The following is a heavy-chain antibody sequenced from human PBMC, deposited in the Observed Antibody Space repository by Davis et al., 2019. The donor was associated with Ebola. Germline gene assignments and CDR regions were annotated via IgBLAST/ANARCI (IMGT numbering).Heavy chain of an antibody. D-gene: IGHD7-27*01. CDR3: AREPLTGIELDY. CDR2: IWYDGSNK. V-gene: IGHV3-33*01. Sequence: PGGSLRLSCAASGFTFSSYGMHWVRQAPGKGLEWVAVIWYDGSNKYYADSVKGRFTISRDNSKNTLYLQMNSPRAEDTAVYYCAREPLTGIELDYWGQGTLVTVSS. J-gene: IGHJ4*02. CDR1: GFTFSSYG.